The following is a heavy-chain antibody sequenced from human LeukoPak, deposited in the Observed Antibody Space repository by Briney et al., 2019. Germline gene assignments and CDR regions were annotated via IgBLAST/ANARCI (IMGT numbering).Heavy chain of an antibody. J-gene: IGHJ4*02. V-gene: IGHV4-30-2*01. CDR1: GGSISSGDYS. D-gene: IGHD5-18*01. Sequence: SETLSLTCAVSGGSISSGDYSWSWIRQPPGKGLEWIGYIYHSGRTFYNPSLKSRVTISVDTSKNQISLEVTSVTAADTAVYYCARDGGYGHYDYWGRGTLVTVSS. CDR2: IYHSGRT. CDR3: ARDGGYGHYDY.